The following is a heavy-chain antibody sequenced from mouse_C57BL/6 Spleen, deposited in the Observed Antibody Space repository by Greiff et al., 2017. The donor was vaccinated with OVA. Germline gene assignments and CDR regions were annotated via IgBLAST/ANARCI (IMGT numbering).Heavy chain of an antibody. CDR3: AELGCYFDY. D-gene: IGHD4-1*01. J-gene: IGHJ2*01. V-gene: IGHV1-59*01. Sequence: QVQLQQPGAELVRPGPSVKLSCKASGYTFTSSWMHWVKQRPGQGLEWIGVIDPSDSYTNYNQKFKGKATLTVDTSSSTAYMQLSSLTSDDSAVYYCAELGCYFDYWGQGTTLSVSS. CDR2: IDPSDSYT. CDR1: GYTFTSSW.